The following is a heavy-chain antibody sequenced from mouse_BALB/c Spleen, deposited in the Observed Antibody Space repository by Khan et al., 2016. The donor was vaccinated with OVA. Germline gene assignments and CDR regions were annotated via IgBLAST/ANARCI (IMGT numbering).Heavy chain of an antibody. D-gene: IGHD2-10*01. CDR2: MWNDGST. CDR1: GFSLTNYG. Sequence: QVQLKQPGPGLVAPSQSLSITCTISGFSLTNYGVHWVRQPPGKGLEWLVLMWNDGSTTYNSALKSRLTISKDNSKSQVFLKMNSLQTDDTAMYFCARQPYYHYNIMDYWGQGTSVTVSS. CDR3: ARQPYYHYNIMDY. J-gene: IGHJ4*01. V-gene: IGHV2-6-1*01.